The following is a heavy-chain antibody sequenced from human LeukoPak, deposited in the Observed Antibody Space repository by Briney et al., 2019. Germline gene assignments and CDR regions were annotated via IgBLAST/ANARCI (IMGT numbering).Heavy chain of an antibody. CDR3: ARRGSHYYYYMDV. D-gene: IGHD6-6*01. J-gene: IGHJ6*03. CDR1: GGSISNFY. V-gene: IGHV4-59*08. Sequence: PSETLSLTCTLSGGSISNFYWSWIRQSPEKGLEWVGQIHYSGSTTYNPSPESRITISVDTSENQFSLKLSSVTAADTAIYYCARRGSHYYYYMDVWGKGTTVTVSS. CDR2: IHYSGST.